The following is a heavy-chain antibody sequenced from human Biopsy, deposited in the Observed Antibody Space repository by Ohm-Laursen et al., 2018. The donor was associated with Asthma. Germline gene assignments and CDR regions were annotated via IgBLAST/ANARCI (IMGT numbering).Heavy chain of an antibody. CDR1: GFTFGDHW. J-gene: IGHJ1*01. Sequence: LTCAASGFTFGDHWVSWVPQVPGEGLGGVAHIKHDGNEKNHVDSLKGRFTISRDNAKNSLYLQMNSLRAEDTAVYYCARTFHFWSPYHAEHYQLWGQGTLVTVSS. V-gene: IGHV3-7*01. D-gene: IGHD3-3*02. CDR2: IKHDGNEK. CDR3: ARTFHFWSPYHAEHYQL.